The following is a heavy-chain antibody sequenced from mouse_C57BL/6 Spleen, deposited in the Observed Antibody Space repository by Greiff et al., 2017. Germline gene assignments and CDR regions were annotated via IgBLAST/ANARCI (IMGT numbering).Heavy chain of an antibody. V-gene: IGHV1-78*01. CDR1: GYTFTDHT. D-gene: IGHD2-4*01. Sequence: QVQLQQSDAELVKPGASVKISCKVSGYTFTDHTIHWMKQRPEQGLEWIGYIYPRDGSTKYNEQFKGQATFTADKSSSTAYMQLISLTSEDSAVYFCAENDYVYYYAMDYWGQGTSVTVSS. CDR3: AENDYVYYYAMDY. J-gene: IGHJ4*01. CDR2: IYPRDGST.